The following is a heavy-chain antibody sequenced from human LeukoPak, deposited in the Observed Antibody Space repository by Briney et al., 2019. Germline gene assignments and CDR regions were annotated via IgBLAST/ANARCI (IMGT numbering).Heavy chain of an antibody. J-gene: IGHJ3*02. CDR2: INQDGSEK. V-gene: IGHV3-7*04. D-gene: IGHD6-13*01. CDR1: GFTFSIYW. Sequence: GGSLRLSCAASGFTFSIYWMSWVRQVPGKGLEWVANINQDGSEKYYVDSVKGRFTISRDNAKNSLYLQMNSLRAEDTAVYCCARGVKSAVWQAFDIWGQGTMVTVSS. CDR3: ARGVKSAVWQAFDI.